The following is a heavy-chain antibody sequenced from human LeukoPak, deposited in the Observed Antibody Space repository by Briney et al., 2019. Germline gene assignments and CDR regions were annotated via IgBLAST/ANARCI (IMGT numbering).Heavy chain of an antibody. J-gene: IGHJ4*02. CDR1: GGSISSGSYY. CDR3: ARLTRDGYNSNFDY. D-gene: IGHD5-24*01. V-gene: IGHV4-61*02. Sequence: SETLSLTRTVSGGSISSGSYYWSWIRQPAGKGLEWIGRIYTSGSTNYNPSLKSRVTMSVDTSKNQFSLKLSSVTAADTAVYYCARLTRDGYNSNFDYWGQGTLVTVSS. CDR2: IYTSGST.